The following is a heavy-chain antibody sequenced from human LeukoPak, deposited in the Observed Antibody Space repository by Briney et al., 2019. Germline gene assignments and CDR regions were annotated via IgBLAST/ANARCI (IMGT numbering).Heavy chain of an antibody. Sequence: SETLSLTCAVYGGSFSGYYWSWIRQPPGKGLEWIGEINHSGSTNYNPSLKSRVTISVDTSKNQFSLKRSSVTAADTAVYYCAKFAGIYDSSGFDYWGQGTLVTVSS. J-gene: IGHJ4*02. D-gene: IGHD3-22*01. CDR2: INHSGST. CDR1: GGSFSGYY. CDR3: AKFAGIYDSSGFDY. V-gene: IGHV4-34*01.